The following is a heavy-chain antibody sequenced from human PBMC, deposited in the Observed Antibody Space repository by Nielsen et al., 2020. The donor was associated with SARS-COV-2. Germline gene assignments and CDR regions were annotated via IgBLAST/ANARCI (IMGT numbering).Heavy chain of an antibody. V-gene: IGHV1-46*01. J-gene: IGHJ5*02. Sequence: ASVKVSCKASGYTFTSYYMHWVRQAPGQGLEWMGIINPSGGSTSYAQKFQGRVTMTRDTSTSTAYMELSSLRSEDTAVYYCARGQSVDTAMVTEVNWFDPWGQGTLVTVSS. CDR1: GYTFTSYY. CDR2: INPSGGST. D-gene: IGHD5-18*01. CDR3: ARGQSVDTAMVTEVNWFDP.